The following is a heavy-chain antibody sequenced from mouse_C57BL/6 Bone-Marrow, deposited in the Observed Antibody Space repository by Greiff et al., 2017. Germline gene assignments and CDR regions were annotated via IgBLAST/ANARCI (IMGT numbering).Heavy chain of an antibody. D-gene: IGHD2-2*01. CDR3: ARGLRRQGYAMDY. V-gene: IGHV14-3*01. Sequence: EVQLVESVAELVRPGASVKLSCTASGFNIKNTYMHWVKQRPEQGLEWIGRIDPANGNTKYAPKFQGKATITADTSSNTAYLQLSSLTSEDTAIYYCARGLRRQGYAMDYWGQGTSVTVSS. CDR1: GFNIKNTY. CDR2: IDPANGNT. J-gene: IGHJ4*01.